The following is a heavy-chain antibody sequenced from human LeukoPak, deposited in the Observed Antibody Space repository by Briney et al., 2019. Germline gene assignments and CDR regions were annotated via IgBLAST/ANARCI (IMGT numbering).Heavy chain of an antibody. CDR1: GYRFINYW. Sequence: PGESLKISCKGSGYRFINYWIGWVRQMPGKGLELMGSIYPGDSDTRYSPSFQGQVTISADKSITTAYLHWSSLKASDTAIYYCARQGVYYSDSSAFYYWGQGTLVTVSS. CDR2: IYPGDSDT. D-gene: IGHD3-22*01. J-gene: IGHJ4*02. CDR3: ARQGVYYSDSSAFYY. V-gene: IGHV5-51*01.